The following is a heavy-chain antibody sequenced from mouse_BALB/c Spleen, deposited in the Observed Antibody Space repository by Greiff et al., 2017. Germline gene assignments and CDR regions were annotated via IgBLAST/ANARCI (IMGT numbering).Heavy chain of an antibody. CDR1: GDSITSGY. Sequence: VQLQQSGPSLVKPSQTLSLTCSVTGDSITSGYWNWIRKFPGNKLEYMGYISYSGSTYYNPSLKSRISITRDTSKNQYYLQLNSVTTEDTATYYCARYGYYGYQYYFDYWGQGTTLTVAS. CDR2: ISYSGST. V-gene: IGHV3-8*02. D-gene: IGHD2-2*01. CDR3: ARYGYYGYQYYFDY. J-gene: IGHJ2*01.